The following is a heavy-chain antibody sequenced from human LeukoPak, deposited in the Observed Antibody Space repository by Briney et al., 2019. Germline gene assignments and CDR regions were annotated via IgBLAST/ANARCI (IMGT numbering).Heavy chain of an antibody. V-gene: IGHV3-21*01. J-gene: IGHJ4*02. CDR2: ISSSSSYI. CDR1: GFTFSSYS. D-gene: IGHD6-19*01. CDR3: ARSFGPGRYSGGWSLLY. Sequence: GGSPRLSCAASGFTFSSYSMNWVRQAPGKGLEWVSSISSSSSYIYYADSVKGRFTISRDNAKNSLYLQMNSLRAEDTAVYYCARSFGPGRYSGGWSLLYWGQGTLVTVPS.